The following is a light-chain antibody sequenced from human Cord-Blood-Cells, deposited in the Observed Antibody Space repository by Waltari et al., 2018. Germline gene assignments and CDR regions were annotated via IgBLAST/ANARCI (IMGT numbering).Light chain of an antibody. V-gene: IGLV2-11*01. CDR1: SSDADGHNH. CDR2: DVS. J-gene: IGLJ3*02. CDR3: CSYAGNYTWV. Sequence: HSALTHPRPVSGSPGQTVTLPCTGPSSDADGHNHVSWYQRHQGNAPKLMIDDVSKRPSGVPNRFAGSKSGNTASRTSSGVQAEDEADYYCCSYAGNYTWVFGGGTKLTVL.